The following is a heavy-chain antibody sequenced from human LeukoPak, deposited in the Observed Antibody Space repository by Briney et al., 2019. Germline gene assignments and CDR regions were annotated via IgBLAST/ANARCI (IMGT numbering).Heavy chain of an antibody. Sequence: ASVKVSCKASGGTFSSYAISWVGQAPGQGLEWMGGIIPIFGTANYAQKFQGRVTITADESTSTAYMELSSLRSEDTAVYYCASPPGGRVDAFDIWGQGTMVTVSS. CDR2: IIPIFGTA. V-gene: IGHV1-69*13. CDR1: GGTFSSYA. CDR3: ASPPGGRVDAFDI. J-gene: IGHJ3*02. D-gene: IGHD2-15*01.